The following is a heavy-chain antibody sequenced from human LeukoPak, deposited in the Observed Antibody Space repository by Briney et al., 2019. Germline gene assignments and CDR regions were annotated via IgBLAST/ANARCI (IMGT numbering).Heavy chain of an antibody. CDR3: ARVRGYYDSSGYDY. Sequence: KASETLSLTCTVSGASISSYYWSWIRQPPGKGLEWIGYIYYSGSTNYNPALESRVTISEDTSKNQISLKLSSVTAADTAVYYCARVRGYYDSSGYDYWGQGTLVTVSS. CDR2: IYYSGST. J-gene: IGHJ4*02. D-gene: IGHD3-22*01. V-gene: IGHV4-59*01. CDR1: GASISSYY.